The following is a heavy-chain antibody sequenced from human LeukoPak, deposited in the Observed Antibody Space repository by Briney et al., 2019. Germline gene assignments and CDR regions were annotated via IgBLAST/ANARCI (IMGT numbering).Heavy chain of an antibody. J-gene: IGHJ4*02. V-gene: IGHV3-48*01. CDR3: AKDPWSRADSTSCYDS. Sequence: GGSLRLSCAASGFTFSSYSMNWVRQAPGKGLEWVSYISSSSNTIYYADSVKGRFTISRDNSKNTLYLQMDSLRAEDTAVYYCAKDPWSRADSTSCYDSWGLGTLVTVSS. CDR1: GFTFSSYS. CDR2: ISSSSNTI. D-gene: IGHD2-2*01.